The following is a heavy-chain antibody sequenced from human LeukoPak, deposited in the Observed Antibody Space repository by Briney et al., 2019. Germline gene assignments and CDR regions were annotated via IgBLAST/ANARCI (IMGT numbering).Heavy chain of an antibody. CDR3: ARGYKDDFWSGYYPDYYYCGMDV. J-gene: IGHJ6*02. D-gene: IGHD3-3*01. CDR2: IYYSGST. CDR1: GGSISSGDYY. Sequence: SETLSLTCTVSGGSISSGDYYWSWIRQPPGKGLEWIGYIYYSGSTYYNPSLKSRVTISVATSKNQFSLKLSSVTAADTAVYYCARGYKDDFWSGYYPDYYYCGMDVWGQGTTVTVSS. V-gene: IGHV4-30-4*01.